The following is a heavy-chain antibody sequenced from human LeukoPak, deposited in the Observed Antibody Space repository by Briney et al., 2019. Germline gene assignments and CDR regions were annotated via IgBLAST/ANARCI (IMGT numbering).Heavy chain of an antibody. J-gene: IGHJ4*02. V-gene: IGHV3-7*01. D-gene: IGHD3-22*01. CDR3: AKIPPYYYDRSGYYYFDY. CDR2: IKQDGSEK. CDR1: GFTFSSYW. Sequence: GGSLRLSCAASGFTFSSYWMNWVRQAPGKGLEWVANIKQDGSEKFYVGSVKGRFTISRDNAKNSLYLQMNSLRAEDTAVYYCAKIPPYYYDRSGYYYFDYWGQGTLVTVSS.